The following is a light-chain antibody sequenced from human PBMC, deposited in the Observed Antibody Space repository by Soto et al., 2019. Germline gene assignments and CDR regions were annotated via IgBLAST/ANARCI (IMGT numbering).Light chain of an antibody. Sequence: IELTQSPGTLSLSPGERATLSCRASPSVRGSYIAWYQQRPGQAPRLLIYEASTRAPGIPDRFSGSETETDFTLTISRLEPEDFAVYYCQQYNNWLTFGGGTKVDI. J-gene: IGKJ4*01. CDR3: QQYNNWLT. CDR2: EAS. V-gene: IGKV3D-20*02. CDR1: PSVRGSY.